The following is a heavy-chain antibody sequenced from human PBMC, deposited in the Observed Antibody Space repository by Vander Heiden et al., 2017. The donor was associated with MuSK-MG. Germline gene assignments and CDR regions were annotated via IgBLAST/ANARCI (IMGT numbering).Heavy chain of an antibody. CDR2: INHSGST. CDR1: GGSFSGYY. CDR3: ARRTYYDYVWGSYRFLGYFDY. J-gene: IGHJ4*02. D-gene: IGHD3-16*02. Sequence: QVQLQQWGAGLLKPSETLSLTCAVYGGSFSGYYWSWIRQPPGKVLEWIGEINHSGSTNYNPSLKSRVTISVDTSKNQFSLKLSSVTAADTAVYYCARRTYYDYVWGSYRFLGYFDYWGQGTLVTVSS. V-gene: IGHV4-34*01.